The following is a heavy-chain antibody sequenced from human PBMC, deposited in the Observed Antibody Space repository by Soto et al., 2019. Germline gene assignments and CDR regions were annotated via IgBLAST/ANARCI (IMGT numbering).Heavy chain of an antibody. CDR3: ARDRADVLRSFDWLCLGY. CDR2: ISYDGSHK. J-gene: IGHJ4*02. CDR1: GFTFSTFA. Sequence: QVQLVESGGGVVQPGRSLRLSCAASGFTFSTFAMHWVRQAPGKGLEWVAVISYDGSHKYYADSVKGRIIISRDNSKNTLDMQMKALRGEDTAVYYCARDRADVLRSFDWLCLGYWGQGTLVTVSS. V-gene: IGHV3-30-3*01. D-gene: IGHD3-9*01.